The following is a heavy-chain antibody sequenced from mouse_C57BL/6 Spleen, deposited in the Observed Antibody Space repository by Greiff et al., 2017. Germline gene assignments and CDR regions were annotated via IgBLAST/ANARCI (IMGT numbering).Heavy chain of an antibody. V-gene: IGHV1-69*01. CDR2: IDPSDSYT. J-gene: IGHJ4*01. CDR3: ARLWGYAMDY. D-gene: IGHD1-2*01. Sequence: QVQLQQPGAELVMPGASVKLSCKASGYTFTSYWMHWVKQRPGQGLEWIGEIDPSDSYTNYNQKFKGKSTLTVDKSSSTAYTQLSSLTSEDSAVYYCARLWGYAMDYWGQGTSVTVSS. CDR1: GYTFTSYW.